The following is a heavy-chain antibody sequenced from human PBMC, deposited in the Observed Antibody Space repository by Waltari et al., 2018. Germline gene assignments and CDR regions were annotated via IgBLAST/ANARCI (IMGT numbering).Heavy chain of an antibody. CDR1: SCAISSSGSY. Sequence: QLQLQESGPGLVKPSETLSLTCTVSSCAISSSGSYWGWIRQPPGKGLEWMGSIYYSGNTYYADSVKGRFTISRDNSKNTLYLQMNSLRAEDTAIYYCAKDLRGPEAGTWYFDLWGRGTLVTVSS. V-gene: IGHV4-39*02. CDR3: AKDLRGPEAGTWYFDL. CDR2: IYYSGNT. D-gene: IGHD6-13*01. J-gene: IGHJ2*01.